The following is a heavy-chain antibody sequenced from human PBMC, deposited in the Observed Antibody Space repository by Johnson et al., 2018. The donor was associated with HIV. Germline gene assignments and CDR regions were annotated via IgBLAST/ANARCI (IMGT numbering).Heavy chain of an antibody. CDR2: ISYDGSNK. D-gene: IGHD6-13*01. J-gene: IGHJ3*02. CDR1: GFTFSSYG. CDR3: GMYSSSWYMVSSQKHDAFDI. V-gene: IGHV3-30*03. Sequence: QEQLVESGGGVVQPGRSLRLSCAASGFTFSSYGMHWVRQAPGKGLEWVAVISYDGSNKYYADSVKGGFTISRDNSKNTLYLQMNSLTAEDTAVYYCGMYSSSWYMVSSQKHDAFDIWGQGTMVTVSS.